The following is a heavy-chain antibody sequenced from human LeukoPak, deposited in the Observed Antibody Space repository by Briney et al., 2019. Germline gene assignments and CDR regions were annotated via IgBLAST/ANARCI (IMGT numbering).Heavy chain of an antibody. D-gene: IGHD3-10*01. CDR2: IWYDGSNK. V-gene: IGHV3-33*01. J-gene: IGHJ6*02. CDR3: ARSKVTMVRGVISGMDV. Sequence: PGGSLRLSCAASGFTFSSYGMHWVRQAPGKGLEWVAVIWYDGSNKYYADSVKGRFTISRDNSKNTLYLQMNSLRAEDTAVYYCARSKVTMVRGVISGMDVWGQGTTVTVSS. CDR1: GFTFSSYG.